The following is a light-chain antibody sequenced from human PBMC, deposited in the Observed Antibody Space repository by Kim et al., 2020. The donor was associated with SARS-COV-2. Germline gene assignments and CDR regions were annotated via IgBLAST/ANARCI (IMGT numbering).Light chain of an antibody. CDR2: KAS. Sequence: GDRVTITCRVSQSISSWLAWYQQKPGKVPKLLIYKASTLEGGVPSRFSGSGSGTEFTLTISSLQPDDFATYYCQQYNGYSWTFGQGTKV. J-gene: IGKJ1*01. CDR3: QQYNGYSWT. V-gene: IGKV1-5*03. CDR1: QSISSW.